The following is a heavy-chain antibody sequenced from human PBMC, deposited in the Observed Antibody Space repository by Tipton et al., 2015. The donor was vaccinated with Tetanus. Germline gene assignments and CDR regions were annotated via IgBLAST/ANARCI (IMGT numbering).Heavy chain of an antibody. CDR1: GFTFGKYA. J-gene: IGHJ3*01. CDR3: ARASYDTLTGYYLDAFDV. D-gene: IGHD3-9*01. Sequence: SLRLSCEASGFTFGKYAMHWVRQPPGGGLEWLAVYFFYGTNTYYADSVKGRSTISRDTSKNAVYLHMSSLSPQDTAVYYCARASYDTLTGYYLDAFDVWGQGTMVTVSS. V-gene: IGHV3-30-3*01. CDR2: YFFYGTNT.